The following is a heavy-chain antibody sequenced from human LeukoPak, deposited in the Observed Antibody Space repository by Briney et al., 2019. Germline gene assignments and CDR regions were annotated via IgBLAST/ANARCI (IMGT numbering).Heavy chain of an antibody. J-gene: IGHJ3*02. CDR1: GYTFTGYY. CDR3: ARGKGPHAFDI. CDR2: INPNSGGT. V-gene: IGHV1-2*02. Sequence: ASVKASCKASGYTFTGYYMHWVRQAPGQGLEWMGWINPNSGGTNYAQKFQGRVTMTRDTSTSTVYMELSSLRSEDTAVYYCARGKGPHAFDIWGQGTMVTVSS.